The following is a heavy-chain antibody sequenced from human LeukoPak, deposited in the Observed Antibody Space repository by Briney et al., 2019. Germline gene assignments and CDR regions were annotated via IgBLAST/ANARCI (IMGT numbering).Heavy chain of an antibody. Sequence: GGSLRLSCAASGFTFSNAWMSWGRQAPGKGLAWVGRIKSKTDGGTTDHAAPVKGRFTISRDDSKNTLYLQMNSLKTEDTAVYYCTTDRGSGYSGSYYFDYWGQGTLVTVSS. V-gene: IGHV3-15*01. J-gene: IGHJ4*02. CDR3: TTDRGSGYSGSYYFDY. D-gene: IGHD1-26*01. CDR2: IKSKTDGGTT. CDR1: GFTFSNAW.